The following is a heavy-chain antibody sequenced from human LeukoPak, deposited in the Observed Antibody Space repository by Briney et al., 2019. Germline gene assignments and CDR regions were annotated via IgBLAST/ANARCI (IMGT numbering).Heavy chain of an antibody. CDR1: GFTFSSYA. J-gene: IGHJ6*02. V-gene: IGHV3-23*01. CDR2: ISGSGGST. CDR3: ARGPYYDILTGYGYYYGMDV. Sequence: RSGGSLRLSCAASGFTFSSYAMSWVRQAPGKGLEWVSAISGSGGSTYYADSVKGRFTISRDNSKNTLYLQMNSLRAEDTAVYYCARGPYYDILTGYGYYYGMDVWGQGTTVTVSS. D-gene: IGHD3-9*01.